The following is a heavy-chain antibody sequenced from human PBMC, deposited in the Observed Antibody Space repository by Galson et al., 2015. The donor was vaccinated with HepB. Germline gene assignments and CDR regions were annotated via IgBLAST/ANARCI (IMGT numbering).Heavy chain of an antibody. J-gene: IGHJ1*01. CDR1: GGTFSSYA. Sequence: SVKVSCKASGGTFSSYAISWVRQTPGQGLEWMGGIIPIFGTANYAQKFQGRVTITADESTSTAYMELSSLRSEDTAVYYCARGVVPAAEGYFQHWGLGTLVTVSS. V-gene: IGHV1-69*13. CDR3: ARGVVPAAEGYFQH. CDR2: IIPIFGTA. D-gene: IGHD2-2*01.